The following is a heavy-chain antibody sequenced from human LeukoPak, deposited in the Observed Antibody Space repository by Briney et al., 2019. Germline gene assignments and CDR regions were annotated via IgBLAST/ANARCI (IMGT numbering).Heavy chain of an antibody. Sequence: SETLSLTCTVSGYSISSGYYWGWIRQPPGKGLEWIGSIYHSGSTYYNPSLKSRVTISVDTSKNQFSLKLSSVTAADTAVYYCARSGYSSSWYEYWGQGTLVTVSS. D-gene: IGHD6-13*01. J-gene: IGHJ4*02. CDR3: ARSGYSSSWYEY. CDR1: GYSISSGYY. V-gene: IGHV4-38-2*02. CDR2: IYHSGST.